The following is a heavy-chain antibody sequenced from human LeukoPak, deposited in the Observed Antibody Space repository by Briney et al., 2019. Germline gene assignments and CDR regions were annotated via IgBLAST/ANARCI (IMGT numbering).Heavy chain of an antibody. CDR2: IYYSGST. J-gene: IGHJ4*02. V-gene: IGHV4-59*01. CDR3: ARASAYYDILTGHTPFDY. Sequence: PSETLSLTCTVSGGSISSYYWSWIRQPPGKGLEWIGYIYYSGSTNYNPSLKSRVTISVDTSKNQFSLKLSPVTAADTAVYYCARASAYYDILTGHTPFDYWGQGTLVTVSS. D-gene: IGHD3-9*01. CDR1: GGSISSYY.